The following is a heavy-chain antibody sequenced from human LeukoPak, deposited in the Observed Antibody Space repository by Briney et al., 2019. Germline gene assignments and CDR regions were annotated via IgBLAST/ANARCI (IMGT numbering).Heavy chain of an antibody. CDR1: GYSFTSPW. CDR3: VYCSGGSSSYGMDV. D-gene: IGHD2-15*01. J-gene: IGHJ6*02. V-gene: IGHV5-51*01. Sequence: NLGESLKISCKGAGYSFTSPWIAWVRQMPGKGLEWMGIIYLGDSDTRYSPSFQGQVTISADKSISTAYLQWSSLKASDTALYFCVYCSGGSSSYGMDVWGQGTTVTVSS. CDR2: IYLGDSDT.